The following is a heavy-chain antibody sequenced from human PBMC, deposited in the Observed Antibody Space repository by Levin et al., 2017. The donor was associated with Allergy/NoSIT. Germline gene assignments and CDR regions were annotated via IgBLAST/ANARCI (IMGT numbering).Heavy chain of an antibody. Sequence: PGGSLRLSCAVYGGSFSDYYWSWIRQAPGKGLAWIGEIDHSGSTSYNPSLKSRVTISVDTSKNQISLRLSSVTAADTAVYYCASSPHGYSYDFDYWGQGTLVTVSS. CDR3: ASSPHGYSYDFDY. D-gene: IGHD5-18*01. CDR1: GGSFSDYY. J-gene: IGHJ4*02. V-gene: IGHV4-34*01. CDR2: IDHSGST.